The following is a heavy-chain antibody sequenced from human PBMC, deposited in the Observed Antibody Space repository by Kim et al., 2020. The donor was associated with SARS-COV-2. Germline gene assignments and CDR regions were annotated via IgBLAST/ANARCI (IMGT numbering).Heavy chain of an antibody. Sequence: GGSLRLSCAASGFTFSDHYMDWVRQAPGKGLEWVGRARNKVSSYTIDYAASVKGRFFMSRDDSKNSLYLQMNSLKTEDTAVYYCARTSYGDPFDCWGQGTLVTVSS. CDR3: ARTSYGDPFDC. V-gene: IGHV3-72*01. CDR1: GFTFSDHY. D-gene: IGHD4-17*01. J-gene: IGHJ4*02. CDR2: ARNKVSSYTI.